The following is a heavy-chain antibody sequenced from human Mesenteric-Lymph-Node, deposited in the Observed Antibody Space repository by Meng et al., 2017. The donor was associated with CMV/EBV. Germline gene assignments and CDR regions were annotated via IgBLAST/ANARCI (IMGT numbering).Heavy chain of an antibody. CDR1: GFSFSDYY. CDR2: ISSSGSTI. CDR3: ARDPRIARGKYYYYGMDV. D-gene: IGHD2-21*01. V-gene: IGHV3-11*04. J-gene: IGHJ6*02. Sequence: GESLKISCAASGFSFSDYYMSWIRQAPGKGLEWVSYISSSGSTIYYADSVKGRFTISRDNAKNSLYLQMNSLSAEDTAVYYCARDPRIARGKYYYYGMDVWGQGTTVTVSS.